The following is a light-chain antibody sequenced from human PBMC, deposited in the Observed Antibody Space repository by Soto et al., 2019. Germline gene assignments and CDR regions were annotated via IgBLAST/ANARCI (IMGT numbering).Light chain of an antibody. CDR1: SSDVGRYNY. Sequence: QSVLTQPASVSGSPGQSITISCTGTSSDVGRYNYVSWYQQYPGKAPKLIIYDVTDRPSGISNRFSGSKSGNTASLTISGLQAEDEADYYCSSYTSSSTLVFGGGTKLTVL. CDR3: SSYTSSSTLV. J-gene: IGLJ2*01. V-gene: IGLV2-14*01. CDR2: DVT.